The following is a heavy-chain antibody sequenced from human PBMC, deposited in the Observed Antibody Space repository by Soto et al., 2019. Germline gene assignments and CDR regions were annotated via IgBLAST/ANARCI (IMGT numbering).Heavy chain of an antibody. J-gene: IGHJ4*02. CDR1: GGSISSYH. CDR2: IYTSGNT. D-gene: IGHD1-7*01. Sequence: QVQLQELGPGLVKPLETLSLTCTVSGGSISSYHWSWIRQSAGKGLEWIGRIYTSGNTHYNPSLKSRVTVSIDTSKNQFFPTVNSVTAADSAVYYCARESGDNWDYEAYWGQGTPVTVSS. CDR3: ARESGDNWDYEAY. V-gene: IGHV4-4*07.